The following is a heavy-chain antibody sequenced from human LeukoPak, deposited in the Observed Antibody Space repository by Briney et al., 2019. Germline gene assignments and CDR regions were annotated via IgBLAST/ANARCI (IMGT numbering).Heavy chain of an antibody. J-gene: IGHJ4*02. Sequence: SETLSLTCTVSGGSISSYYWSWIRQPPGKGLEGMGYIYYSGSTNYNPSLKSRVTISVDTSRNQFSLKLSSVTAADTAVYYCARAVLLWFGESPYYFDYWGQGTLVTVSS. CDR3: ARAVLLWFGESPYYFDY. CDR2: IYYSGST. D-gene: IGHD3-10*01. V-gene: IGHV4-59*01. CDR1: GGSISSYY.